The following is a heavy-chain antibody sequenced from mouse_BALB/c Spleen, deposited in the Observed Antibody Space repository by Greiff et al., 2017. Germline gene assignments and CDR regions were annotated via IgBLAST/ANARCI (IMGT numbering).Heavy chain of an antibody. CDR2: INPSNGRT. CDR3: ARGDYGEGGYAMDY. J-gene: IGHJ4*01. V-gene: IGHV1S81*02. D-gene: IGHD2-4*01. CDR1: GYTFTSYW. Sequence: QVQLQQPGAELVKPGASVKLSCKASGYTFTSYWMHWVKQRPGQGLEWIGEINPSNGRTNYNEKFKSKATLTVDKSSSTAYMQLSSLTSEDSAVYYCARGDYGEGGYAMDYWGQGTSVTVSS.